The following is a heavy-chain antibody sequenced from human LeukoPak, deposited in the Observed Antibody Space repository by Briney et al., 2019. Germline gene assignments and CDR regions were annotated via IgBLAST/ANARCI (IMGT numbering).Heavy chain of an antibody. J-gene: IGHJ4*02. CDR2: IYYSGST. CDR1: GGSISSYY. Sequence: PSETLSLTCTVSGGSISSYYWSWIRQPPGKGLEWIGSIYYSGSTYYNPSLKSRVTISVDTSKNQFSLKLSSVTAADTAVYYCARQNYDYVWGSYRYPFDYWGQGTLVTVSS. D-gene: IGHD3-16*02. CDR3: ARQNYDYVWGSYRYPFDY. V-gene: IGHV4-39*01.